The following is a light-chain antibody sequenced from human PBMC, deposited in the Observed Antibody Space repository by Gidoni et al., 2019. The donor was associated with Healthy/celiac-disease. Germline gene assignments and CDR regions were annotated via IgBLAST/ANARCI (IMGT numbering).Light chain of an antibody. Sequence: DIVLTQSPATLSLSTEEIATLTCRASQSVSSYLAWYQQKPGQAPRLLIYDASNRATGIPARFSGSVSGTDFTLTISSLEPEDFAVYYCQQRSNWPLTFGGGTKVEIK. V-gene: IGKV3-11*01. CDR1: QSVSSY. J-gene: IGKJ4*01. CDR3: QQRSNWPLT. CDR2: DAS.